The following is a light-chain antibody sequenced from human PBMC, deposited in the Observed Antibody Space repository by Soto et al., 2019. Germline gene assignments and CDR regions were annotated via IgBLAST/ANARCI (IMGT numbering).Light chain of an antibody. J-gene: IGLJ1*01. Sequence: QSARIQPASVSGSPGQSITISCTGTSSDVGGYNCVSWYQQHPGKAPKVMIYDVSDRPSGVSSRFSGSKSGNTASLTISGLLSDDEAEYFCSSCSSSSPYVFGTGTKVTVL. CDR1: SSDVGGYNC. CDR3: SSCSSSSPYV. V-gene: IGLV2-14*01. CDR2: DVS.